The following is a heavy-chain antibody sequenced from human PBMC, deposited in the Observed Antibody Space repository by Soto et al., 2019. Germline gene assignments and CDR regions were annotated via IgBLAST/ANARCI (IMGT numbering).Heavy chain of an antibody. CDR2: IYYSWIT. D-gene: IGHD5-12*01. CDR3: ARDASGLFDY. V-gene: IGHV4-59*01. CDR1: GGSISSYY. Sequence: SSTLYLTCTISGGSISSYYWSWIRQPPGKGLEWIGYIYYSWITNYNPSLKSRVXXXVDTSKNQFSLKLSSVTAADTAVYYCARDASGLFDYWGQGTLVTVSS. J-gene: IGHJ4*02.